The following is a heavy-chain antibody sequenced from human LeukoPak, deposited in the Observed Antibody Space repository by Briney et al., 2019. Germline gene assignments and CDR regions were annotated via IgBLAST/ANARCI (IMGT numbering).Heavy chain of an antibody. V-gene: IGHV1-69*06. J-gene: IGHJ4*02. CDR1: GGTFISYA. CDR2: IIPIFGTA. CDR3: ARRSIAAVHFDY. Sequence: ASVKVSCKASGGTFISYAISWVRQAPGQGLEWMGGIIPIFGTANYAQKFQGRVTITADKSTSTAYMELSSLRSEDTAVYYCARRSIAAVHFDYWGQGTLVTVSS. D-gene: IGHD6-13*01.